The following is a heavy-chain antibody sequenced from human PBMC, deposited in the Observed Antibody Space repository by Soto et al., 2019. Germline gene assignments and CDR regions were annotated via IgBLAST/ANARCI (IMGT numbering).Heavy chain of an antibody. D-gene: IGHD2-21*02. J-gene: IGHJ5*02. V-gene: IGHV3-23*01. CDR1: GFTFSSYA. CDR3: AQDRSYCGGDCYPPSGFDP. CDR2: ISGSGGST. Sequence: EVQLLESGGGLVQPGGSLRLSCAASGFTFSSYAMSWVRQAPGKGLEWVSAISGSGGSTYYADSVKGRFTISRDNSKNSLYMQMNSLRAEDTAVYYCAQDRSYCGGDCYPPSGFDPWGQGTLVTVSS.